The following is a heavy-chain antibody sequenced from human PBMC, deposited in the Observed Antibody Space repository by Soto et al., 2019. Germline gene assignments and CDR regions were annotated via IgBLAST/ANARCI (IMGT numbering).Heavy chain of an antibody. CDR2: IRSSSIYT. V-gene: IGHV3-11*06. D-gene: IGHD7-27*01. J-gene: IGHJ5*02. Sequence: GGSLRLSCAASGFTFSNYYMSWIRQAPGKGLEWVSYIRSSSIYTNYADSVKGRFTISRDNAKNSLYLQMNSLRAEDTAVYYCAREWLTQLGDFDPWGQGTMMTV. CDR3: AREWLTQLGDFDP. CDR1: GFTFSNYY.